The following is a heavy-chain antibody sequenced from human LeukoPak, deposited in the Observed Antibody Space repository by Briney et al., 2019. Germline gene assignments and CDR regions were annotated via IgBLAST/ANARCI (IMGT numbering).Heavy chain of an antibody. CDR1: GFTFDDYG. CDR2: INHSGST. Sequence: GSLRLSCAASGFTFDDYGMSWIRQPPGKGLEWIGEINHSGSTNYNPSLKSRVTISVDTSKNQFSLKLSSVTAADTAVYYCARRISQRWHDLYYFDYWGQGTLVTVSS. J-gene: IGHJ4*02. CDR3: ARRISQRWHDLYYFDY. V-gene: IGHV4-34*01. D-gene: IGHD1-1*01.